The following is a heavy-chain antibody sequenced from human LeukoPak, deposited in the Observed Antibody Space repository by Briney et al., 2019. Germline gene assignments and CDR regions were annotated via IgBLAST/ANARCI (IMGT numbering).Heavy chain of an antibody. CDR1: GGSISSSNW. J-gene: IGHJ4*02. D-gene: IGHD6-13*01. Sequence: SETLSLTCAVSGGSISSSNWWSWVRQPPGKGLEWIGEIYHSGSTNYNPSLKSRVTISVDKSKNQFSLKLSSVTAADTAVYYCARDFKGIAAAGYYFDYWGQGTLVTVSS. V-gene: IGHV4-4*02. CDR2: IYHSGST. CDR3: ARDFKGIAAAGYYFDY.